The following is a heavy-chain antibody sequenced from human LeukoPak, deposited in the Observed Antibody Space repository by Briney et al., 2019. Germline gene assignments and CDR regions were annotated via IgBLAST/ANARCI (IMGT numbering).Heavy chain of an antibody. CDR3: AREVPSPYSGSYFDY. V-gene: IGHV3-23*01. CDR1: GFTFSSYA. J-gene: IGHJ4*02. Sequence: GGSLRLSCAASGFTFSSYAMSWVRQAPGKGLEWVSVISGSSGGTYYADSVKGRFTISRDNSKNTLYLQMNSLRAEDTAVYYCAREVPSPYSGSYFDYWGQGTLVTVSS. CDR2: ISGSSGGT. D-gene: IGHD1-26*01.